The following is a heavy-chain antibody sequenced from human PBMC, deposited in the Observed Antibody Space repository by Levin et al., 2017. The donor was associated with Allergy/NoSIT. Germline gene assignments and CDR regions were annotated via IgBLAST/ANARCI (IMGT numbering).Heavy chain of an antibody. J-gene: IGHJ4*02. Sequence: SETLSLTCTVSGGSNSIGGYYWSWLRQHPGKGLEWIGYIYYSGSTYYNPSLKSRVTISIDTSKNQFSLELKSVTAADTAVYYCARCPGDGYCSRIDYWGQGALVTVSS. CDR3: ARCPGDGYCSRIDY. CDR2: IYYSGST. CDR1: GGSNSIGGYY. V-gene: IGHV4-31*03. D-gene: IGHD2-15*01.